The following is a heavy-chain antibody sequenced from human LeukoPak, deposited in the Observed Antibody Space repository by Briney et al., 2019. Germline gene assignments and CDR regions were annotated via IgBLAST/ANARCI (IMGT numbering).Heavy chain of an antibody. D-gene: IGHD2-21*01. CDR2: ISKSGSTI. V-gene: IGHV3-48*02. Sequence: GGSLRLSCAASGFTFSGYSMNWVRQAPGKGLEWVSYISKSGSTIYYADSVKGRFTISRDNAKNSVYLQMDSLKDEDTAVYYCATIPTGGLVRAGVIDVWGQGTTVTVSS. CDR3: ATIPTGGLVRAGVIDV. CDR1: GFTFSGYS. J-gene: IGHJ6*02.